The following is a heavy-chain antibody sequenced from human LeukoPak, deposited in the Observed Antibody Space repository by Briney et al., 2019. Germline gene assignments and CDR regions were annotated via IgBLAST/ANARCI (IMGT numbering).Heavy chain of an antibody. D-gene: IGHD3-22*01. V-gene: IGHV3-23*01. CDR2: ISGSGGST. Sequence: GGSLRLSCAASGFTFSSYAMSWVRQAPGKGLEWVSAISGSGGSTYYADSVKGRFTISRDFSKNTVFLHMNSLRAEDTAMYYCARGDDSGYYDYFDYWGQGALVTVSS. J-gene: IGHJ4*02. CDR1: GFTFSSYA. CDR3: ARGDDSGYYDYFDY.